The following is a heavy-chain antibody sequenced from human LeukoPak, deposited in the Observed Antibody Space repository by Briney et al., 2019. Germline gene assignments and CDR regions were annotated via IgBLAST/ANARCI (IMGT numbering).Heavy chain of an antibody. D-gene: IGHD5-18*01. V-gene: IGHV4-39*01. CDR1: GGSISSSSYY. Sequence: SETLSLTCTVSGGSISSSSYYWGWIRQPPGTGLEWIGSIYYSGSTYYNPSLKSRVTISVDTSKNQFSLKLSSVTAADTAVYYCARRGDSYDQYYYGMDVWGQGTTVTVSS. J-gene: IGHJ6*02. CDR3: ARRGDSYDQYYYGMDV. CDR2: IYYSGST.